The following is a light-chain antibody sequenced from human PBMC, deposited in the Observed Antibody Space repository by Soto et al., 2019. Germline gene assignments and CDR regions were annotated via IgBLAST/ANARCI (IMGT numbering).Light chain of an antibody. CDR2: EGS. V-gene: IGLV2-23*01. CDR3: CSYAGNSTYV. CDR1: SSDVGSYNL. J-gene: IGLJ1*01. Sequence: QSALTQPASVYGSPGQSITISCPGASSDVGSYNLVSWYQQHPGKAPKLMIYEGSKRPSGVSNRFSGSKSGNTASLTISGLQDEDEADYYCCSYAGNSTYVFGTGTKLTVL.